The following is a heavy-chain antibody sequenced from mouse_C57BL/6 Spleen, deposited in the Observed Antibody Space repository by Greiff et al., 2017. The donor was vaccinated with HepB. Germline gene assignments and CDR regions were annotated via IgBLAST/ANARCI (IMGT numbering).Heavy chain of an antibody. CDR3: ARSDYYGSTSDY. CDR1: GYTFTSYW. CDR2: INPSNGGT. J-gene: IGHJ2*01. Sequence: VQLQQSGPELVKPGASVKLSCKASGYTFTSYWMHWVKQRPGQGLEWIGNINPSNGGTNYNEKFKSKATLTVDKSSSTAYMQLSSLTSEDSAVYYCARSDYYGSTSDYWGQGTTLTVSS. V-gene: IGHV1-53*01. D-gene: IGHD1-1*01.